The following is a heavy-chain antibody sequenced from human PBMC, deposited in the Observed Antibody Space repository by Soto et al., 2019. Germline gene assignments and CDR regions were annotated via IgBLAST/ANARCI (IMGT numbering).Heavy chain of an antibody. Sequence: LRLSCAASAFTFNNYAMSWVRQSPGKGLEWVSGIGGSGRTTYYADSVKGRFTISRDNSNNTLFLQMNSLRAEDTAVYYCAKSRYSDSSGDFYDYWGQGTLVTVSS. CDR1: AFTFNNYA. D-gene: IGHD3-22*01. J-gene: IGHJ4*02. CDR2: IGGSGRTT. V-gene: IGHV3-23*01. CDR3: AKSRYSDSSGDFYDY.